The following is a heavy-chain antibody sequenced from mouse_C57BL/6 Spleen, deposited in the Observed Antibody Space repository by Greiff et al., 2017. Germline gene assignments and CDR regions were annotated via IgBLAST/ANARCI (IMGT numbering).Heavy chain of an antibody. V-gene: IGHV1-69*01. CDR2: IDPSDSYT. J-gene: IGHJ2*01. CDR3: ARSREYGNYDC. CDR1: GYNFTSYW. Sequence: QVQLQQPGAELVMPGASVKLSCKASGYNFTSYWMHWVKQRPGQGLEWIGEIDPSDSYTKYNQKFKGKSTLTVDKSSSTAYMQLSSLTSEDSAVYYCARSREYGNYDCLGQGTTLTVSS. D-gene: IGHD2-10*02.